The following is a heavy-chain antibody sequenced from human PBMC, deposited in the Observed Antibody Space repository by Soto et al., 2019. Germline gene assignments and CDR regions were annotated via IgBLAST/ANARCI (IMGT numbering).Heavy chain of an antibody. CDR1: GYTFTSYG. Sequence: ASVKVSCKASGYTFTSYGISWVRQAPGQGLEWMGWISAYNGNTNYAQKLQGRVTMTTDTSTSTAYMELSSLRSEDTAVYYCARDLPQLLWFGELTADYYYGMDVWGQGTTVTVSS. V-gene: IGHV1-18*01. CDR3: ARDLPQLLWFGELTADYYYGMDV. D-gene: IGHD3-10*01. CDR2: ISAYNGNT. J-gene: IGHJ6*02.